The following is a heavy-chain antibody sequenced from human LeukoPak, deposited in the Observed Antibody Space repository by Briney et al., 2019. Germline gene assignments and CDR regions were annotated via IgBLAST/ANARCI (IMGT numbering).Heavy chain of an antibody. J-gene: IGHJ4*02. Sequence: PSETLSLTCTVSGGSISSGDYFWSWIRQPPGKGLEWIGYIYYSGSTYYNPSLKSRVTISVDTSKNQFSLKLSSVTAADTAVYYCARRDCSGGSCYSYFDYWGQGTLVTVSS. V-gene: IGHV4-30-4*01. CDR3: ARRDCSGGSCYSYFDY. CDR1: GGSISSGDYF. D-gene: IGHD2-15*01. CDR2: IYYSGST.